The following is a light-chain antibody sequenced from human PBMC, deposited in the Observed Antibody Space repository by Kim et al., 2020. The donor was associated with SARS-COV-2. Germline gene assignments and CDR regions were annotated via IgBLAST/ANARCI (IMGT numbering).Light chain of an antibody. J-gene: IGKJ1*01. V-gene: IGKV3-15*01. CDR2: GAS. CDR3: QQYNNWPPWT. Sequence: SPGGRATLSCRASQSVSSNVVWYQQKPGQAPRLLIYGASTRATGIPARLSGSGSGTEFTLTISSLQSEDFAVYYCQQYNNWPPWTFGQGTKVDIK. CDR1: QSVSSN.